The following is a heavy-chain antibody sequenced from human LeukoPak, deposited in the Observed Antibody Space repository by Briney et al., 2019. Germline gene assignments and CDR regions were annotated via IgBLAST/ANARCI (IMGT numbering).Heavy chain of an antibody. V-gene: IGHV6-1*01. CDR3: ARGKQWLVLSSFNWFDP. Sequence: SQTLSLTCAISGDSVSSNSAAWNWIRQSPTRGLEWLGRTYYRSKWYNDYAVSVKSRITINPDTSKNQFSLQLNSVTPEDTAVYYCARGKQWLVLSSFNWFDPWGQGTLVTVSS. D-gene: IGHD6-19*01. J-gene: IGHJ5*02. CDR1: GDSVSSNSAA. CDR2: TYYRSKWYN.